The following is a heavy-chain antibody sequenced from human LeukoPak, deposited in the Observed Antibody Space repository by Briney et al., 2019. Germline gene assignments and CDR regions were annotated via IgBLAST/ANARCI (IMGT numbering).Heavy chain of an antibody. V-gene: IGHV4-39*01. Sequence: SETLSLTCTVSGVSMSSSPYYWGWIRQPPGKGLEWIGTIYDSGNTNYNPSLRSRLAISVDTSRNQFSLKLSSVTAADTAVYYCARHDCDSSRCSVNWFDPWGQGTLVTVSS. J-gene: IGHJ5*02. CDR1: GVSMSSSPYY. D-gene: IGHD2/OR15-2a*01. CDR3: ARHDCDSSRCSVNWFDP. CDR2: IYDSGNT.